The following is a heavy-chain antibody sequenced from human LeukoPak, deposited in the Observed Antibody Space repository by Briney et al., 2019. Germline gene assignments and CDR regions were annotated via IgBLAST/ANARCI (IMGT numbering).Heavy chain of an antibody. CDR1: GFTVSSNY. CDR3: AKRATLSWYLDY. CDR2: IYSGGST. V-gene: IGHV3-53*01. D-gene: IGHD1-26*01. J-gene: IGHJ4*02. Sequence: GGSLRLPCAASGFTVSSNYMSWVRQAPGKGLEGVSVIYSGGSTYYADAVKGRFTISRDNSKNTLFLQTDSLRAEETAVYYCAKRATLSWYLDYWGQGTLVTVS.